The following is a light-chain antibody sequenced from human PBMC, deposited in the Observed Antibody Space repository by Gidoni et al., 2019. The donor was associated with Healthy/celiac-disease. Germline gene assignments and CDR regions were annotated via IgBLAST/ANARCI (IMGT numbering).Light chain of an antibody. CDR3: QQYYSTLT. Sequence: DTVTTQSPDSLAVSLGARATINCKSSQSVLYSSNNKNYLAWYQQKPGQPPKLLIYWASTRESGVPDRFRGSGSGTDFTLTISSMQAEDVAVYYCQQYYSTLTFGGGTKVEIK. CDR2: WAS. J-gene: IGKJ4*01. CDR1: QSVLYSSNNKNY. V-gene: IGKV4-1*01.